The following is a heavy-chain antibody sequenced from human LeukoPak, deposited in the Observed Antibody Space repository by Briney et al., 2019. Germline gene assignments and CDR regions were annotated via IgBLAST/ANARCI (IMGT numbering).Heavy chain of an antibody. D-gene: IGHD7-27*01. Sequence: SVKVSCKASGGTFSSYAISWVRQAPGQGLEWMGRIIPILGIANYAQKFQGRVTITADKSTSTAYMELSSLRSEDTAVYYCARSSQLGISDYWGQGTLVTVSS. CDR1: GGTFSSYA. V-gene: IGHV1-69*04. CDR2: IIPILGIA. CDR3: ARSSQLGISDY. J-gene: IGHJ4*02.